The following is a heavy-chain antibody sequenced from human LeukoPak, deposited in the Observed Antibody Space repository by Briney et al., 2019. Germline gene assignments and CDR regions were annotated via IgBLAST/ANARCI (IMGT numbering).Heavy chain of an antibody. D-gene: IGHD5-24*01. CDR3: ARQRSRDGYNYDGFDI. CDR1: GFTVSSNY. Sequence: GGSLRLSCAASGFTVSSNYMSWVRQAPGKGLEWVSVIYSGGSTYYADSVKGRFTISRDNSKNALYLQTNSLRAEDTAVYYCARQRSRDGYNYDGFDIWGQGTMVTVSS. J-gene: IGHJ3*02. V-gene: IGHV3-66*04. CDR2: IYSGGST.